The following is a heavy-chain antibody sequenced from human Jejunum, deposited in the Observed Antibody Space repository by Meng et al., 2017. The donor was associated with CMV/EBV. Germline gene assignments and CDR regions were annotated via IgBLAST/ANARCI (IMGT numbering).Heavy chain of an antibody. CDR1: GFTFSTYY. J-gene: IGHJ4*02. V-gene: IGHV3-64*01. D-gene: IGHD3-10*01. CDR2: ISPNGDST. CDR3: ARGVYYASAAYYFDY. Sequence: SGFTFSTYYMQWVRQSPGKGLEYVSAISPNGDSTYYANSVKGRFTMSRDNSKNTLFLQMGSLKIEDMAVYYCARGVYYASAAYYFDYWGQGSLVTVSS.